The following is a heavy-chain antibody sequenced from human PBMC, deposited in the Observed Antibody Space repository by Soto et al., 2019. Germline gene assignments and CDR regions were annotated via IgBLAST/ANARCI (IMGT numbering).Heavy chain of an antibody. D-gene: IGHD2-15*01. CDR1: GGSISSYY. CDR3: ARAWGRVFDY. CDR2: IYYSGST. J-gene: IGHJ4*02. Sequence: QVQLQESGPGLVKPSETLSLTCTVSGGSISSYYWSWIRQPPGKALEWIGYIYYSGSTNYNPSLKSRVTISVDTSKNQFSLKLSSVTAADTDVYYCARAWGRVFDYWGQGTLVTVSS. V-gene: IGHV4-59*01.